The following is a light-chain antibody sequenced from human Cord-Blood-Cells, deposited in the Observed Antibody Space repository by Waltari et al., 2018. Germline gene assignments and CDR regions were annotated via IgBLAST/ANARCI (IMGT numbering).Light chain of an antibody. V-gene: IGKV3-20*01. CDR2: GAS. CDR3: QQYGSSPTWT. J-gene: IGKJ1*01. CDR1: QSVSSSY. Sequence: EIVLTQSPGTLSLSPGERATLSCRASQSVSSSYLAWYQQKPGQAPRLLISGASSRATGIPDRFSGGGSGTDFTLTISRLEPEDFAVYYCQQYGSSPTWTFGQGTKVEIK.